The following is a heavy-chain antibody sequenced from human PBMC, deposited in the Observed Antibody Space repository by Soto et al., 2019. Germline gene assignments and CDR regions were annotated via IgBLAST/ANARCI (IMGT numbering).Heavy chain of an antibody. J-gene: IGHJ4*02. CDR3: ARQTTYSSSWHDY. D-gene: IGHD6-13*01. CDR1: GGSIINYY. Sequence: PSESLSLTCSVCGGSIINYYWSWIRQPAGKGLEWIGRIYSSGSINYNPSLKSRVTMSVHTSKNQFSLRLTSVTAADTAVYYCARQTTYSSSWHDYWGQGTLVTVSS. CDR2: IYSSGSI. V-gene: IGHV4-4*07.